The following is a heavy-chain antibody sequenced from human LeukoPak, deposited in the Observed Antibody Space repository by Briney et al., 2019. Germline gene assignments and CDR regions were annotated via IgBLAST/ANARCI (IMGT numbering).Heavy chain of an antibody. CDR2: ISPYNGNT. D-gene: IGHD1-26*01. V-gene: IGHV1-18*01. Sequence: ASVKVSCKASGYTFTSYGVSWVRQAPGQGLEWLGWISPYNGNTNYAQKVQGRVTMTTDISSSTAYMELRSLISDDTAVYYCARKSYLRTIRENDALDIWGQGTKVTVSS. J-gene: IGHJ3*02. CDR1: GYTFTSYG. CDR3: ARKSYLRTIRENDALDI.